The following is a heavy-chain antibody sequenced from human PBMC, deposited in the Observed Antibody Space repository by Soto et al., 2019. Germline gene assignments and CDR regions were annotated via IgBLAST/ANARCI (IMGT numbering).Heavy chain of an antibody. CDR3: ARARIQLWLNYYYGMDV. CDR1: RGSIRSYY. CDR2: IYYSGST. V-gene: IGHV4-59*01. Sequence: SETLSLTCTVSRGSIRSYYWSWIRQPPGKGLEWIGYIYYSGSTNYNPSLKSRVTISVDTSKNQFSLKLSSVTAADTAVYYCARARIQLWLNYYYGMDVWGQGTTVT. J-gene: IGHJ6*02. D-gene: IGHD5-18*01.